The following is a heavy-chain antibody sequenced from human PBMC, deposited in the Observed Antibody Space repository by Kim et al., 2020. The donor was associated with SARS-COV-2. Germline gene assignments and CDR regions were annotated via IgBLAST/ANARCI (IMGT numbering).Heavy chain of an antibody. J-gene: IGHJ4*02. V-gene: IGHV1-46*01. CDR3: ARDWVYCSGGSCYSGWYFDY. Sequence: ASVKVSCKASGYTFTSYYMHWVRQAPGQGLEWMGIINPSGGSTSYAQKFQGRVTMTRDTSTSTVYMELSSLRSEDTAVYYCARDWVYCSGGSCYSGWYFDYWGQGTLVTVSS. CDR2: INPSGGST. CDR1: GYTFTSYY. D-gene: IGHD2-15*01.